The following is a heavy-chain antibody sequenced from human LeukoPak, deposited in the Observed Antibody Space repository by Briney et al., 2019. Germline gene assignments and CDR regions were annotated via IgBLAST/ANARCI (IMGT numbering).Heavy chain of an antibody. D-gene: IGHD5-24*01. J-gene: IGHJ4*02. CDR3: ARARDGYNSDVRITSDS. CDR1: GGTFISYA. CDR2: IIPIFGTT. Sequence: SVKVSCKASGGTFISYAISWVRQAPGQGLEWMGGIIPIFGTTNYAQKFQGRVTITADESTSTAYMELSSLRSEDTAVYYCARARDGYNSDVRITSDSWGQGTLVTVSS. V-gene: IGHV1-69*13.